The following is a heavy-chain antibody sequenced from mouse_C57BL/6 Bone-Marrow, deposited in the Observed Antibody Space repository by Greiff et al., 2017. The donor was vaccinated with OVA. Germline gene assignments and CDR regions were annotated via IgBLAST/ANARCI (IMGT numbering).Heavy chain of an antibody. D-gene: IGHD2-2*01. CDR2: IDPSDSYT. CDR1: GYTFTSYW. J-gene: IGHJ2*01. CDR3: ARRGEGYYGYGDFDY. Sequence: QVHVKQPGAELVMPGASVKLSCKASGYTFTSYWMHWVKQRPGQGLEWIGEIDPSDSYTNYNQKFKGKSTLTVDKSSSTAYMQLSSLTSEDSAVYYCARRGEGYYGYGDFDYWGQGTTLTVSS. V-gene: IGHV1-69*01.